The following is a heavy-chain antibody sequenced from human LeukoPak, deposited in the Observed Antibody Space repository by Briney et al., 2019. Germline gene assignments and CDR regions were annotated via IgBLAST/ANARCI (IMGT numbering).Heavy chain of an antibody. CDR1: GFTFDDYG. D-gene: IGHD4-17*01. Sequence: PGGSLRLSCAASGFTFDDYGMSWVRQAPGKGLEWVSSINWNGGSTGYADSVKGRFTISRDNAKNSLYLQMNSLRAEDTALYYCARADGDYSPFSYWGQGTLVTVSS. CDR3: ARADGDYSPFSY. J-gene: IGHJ4*02. V-gene: IGHV3-20*04. CDR2: INWNGGST.